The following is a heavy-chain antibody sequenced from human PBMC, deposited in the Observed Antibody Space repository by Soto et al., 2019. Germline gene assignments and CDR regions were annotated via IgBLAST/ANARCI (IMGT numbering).Heavy chain of an antibody. Sequence: PSETLSLTCTVSVGSISSYYWSWIRQPPGKGLEWIGSIYYSGSTYYNPSLKSRVTISVDTSKNQFSLKLSSVTAADTAVYYCARLRGSGSFFDYWGQGTLVTVSS. CDR1: VGSISSYY. V-gene: IGHV4-39*01. D-gene: IGHD3-10*01. J-gene: IGHJ4*02. CDR3: ARLRGSGSFFDY. CDR2: IYYSGST.